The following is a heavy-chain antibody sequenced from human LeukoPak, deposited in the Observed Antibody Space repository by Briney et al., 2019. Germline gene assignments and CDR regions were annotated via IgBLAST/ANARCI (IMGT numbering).Heavy chain of an antibody. V-gene: IGHV3-7*01. CDR1: GFTFSSYG. CDR3: ASHDYGDAFDI. J-gene: IGHJ3*02. D-gene: IGHD4-17*01. Sequence: PGRSLRLSCAASGFTFSSYGMHWVRQAPGKGLEWVANIKQDGSEKYYVDSVKGRFTISRDNAKNSLYLQMNSLRAEDTAVYYCASHDYGDAFDIWGQGTMVTVSS. CDR2: IKQDGSEK.